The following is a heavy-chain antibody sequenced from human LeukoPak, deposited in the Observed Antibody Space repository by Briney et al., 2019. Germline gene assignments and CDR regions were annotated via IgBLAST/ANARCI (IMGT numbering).Heavy chain of an antibody. J-gene: IGHJ6*02. V-gene: IGHV1-2*02. CDR3: ARAWGDCSSTSCYYYYGTDV. CDR2: INPNSGGT. CDR1: GYTFTGYY. Sequence: GASVKVCCKASGYTFTGYYMHWVRQAPGQGLEWMGWINPNSGGTNYAQKFQGRVTMTRDTSISTAYMELSRLRSDDTAVYYCARAWGDCSSTSCYYYYGTDVWGQGTTVTVSS. D-gene: IGHD2-2*01.